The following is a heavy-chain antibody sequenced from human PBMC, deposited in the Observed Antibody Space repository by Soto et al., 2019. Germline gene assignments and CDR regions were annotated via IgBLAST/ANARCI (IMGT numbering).Heavy chain of an antibody. CDR2: IFSNDEK. D-gene: IGHD3-9*01. Sequence: SGPTLVNPTETLTLTCTVSGFSLSNARMGVSWIRQPPGKALEWLAHIFSNDEKSYSTSLKSRLTISKDTSKSQVVLTMTNMDPVDTATYYCARIRDAVYDILTGYYYYYYGMDVWGQGTTVTVSS. J-gene: IGHJ6*02. V-gene: IGHV2-26*01. CDR3: ARIRDAVYDILTGYYYYYYGMDV. CDR1: GFSLSNARMG.